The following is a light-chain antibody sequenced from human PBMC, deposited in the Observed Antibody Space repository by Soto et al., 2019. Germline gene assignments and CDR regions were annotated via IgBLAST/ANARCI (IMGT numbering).Light chain of an antibody. J-gene: IGKJ1*01. Sequence: DSPMTQSPSTLSASVGDRVTITCRASQSINSWLAWYQQKPGKAPKLLIYKASSLESGVPSRFSGSGSGTEFTLTISSLQPDDFATYYCQQYNTYPWTFGQGTKVEIK. CDR3: QQYNTYPWT. V-gene: IGKV1-5*03. CDR2: KAS. CDR1: QSINSW.